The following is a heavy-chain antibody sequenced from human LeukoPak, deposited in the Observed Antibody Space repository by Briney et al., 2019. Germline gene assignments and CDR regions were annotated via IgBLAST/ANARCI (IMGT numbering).Heavy chain of an antibody. CDR1: GGSISSSNW. J-gene: IGHJ6*03. Sequence: SGTLSLTCAVSGGSISSSNWWSWVRQPPGKGLEWIGEINHSGSTNYNPSLKSRVTISVDTSKNQFSLKLSSVTAADTAVYYCARKPRNYYGSGSYYGRTYYYYMDVWGKGTTVTISS. D-gene: IGHD3-10*01. V-gene: IGHV4-4*02. CDR3: ARKPRNYYGSGSYYGRTYYYYMDV. CDR2: INHSGST.